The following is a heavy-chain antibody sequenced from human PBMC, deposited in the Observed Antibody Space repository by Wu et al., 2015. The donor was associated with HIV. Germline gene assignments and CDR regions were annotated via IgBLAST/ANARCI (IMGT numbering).Heavy chain of an antibody. J-gene: IGHJ3*02. CDR3: ARSDTHGGSPFDCFDI. CDR2: IYYTGTT. V-gene: IGHV4-59*08. CDR1: GDSLSRHY. D-gene: IGHD2-21*01. Sequence: QVQLQESGPGLVKPSETLSLTCTVSGDSLSRHYWSWIRQSPGKGLECMGYIYYTGTTDYNPSLKSRVTISLDTSNNQFFLNLDSVTAADTAVYFCARSDTHGGSPFDCFDIWGQGKMVTVSS.